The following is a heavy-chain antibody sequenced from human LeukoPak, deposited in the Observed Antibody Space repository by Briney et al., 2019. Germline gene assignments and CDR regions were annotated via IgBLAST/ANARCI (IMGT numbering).Heavy chain of an antibody. V-gene: IGHV1-8*01. J-gene: IGHJ4*02. CDR2: MNPNSGNT. Sequence: ASVKVSCKASGYTFTSYDINWVRQATGQGLEWMGWMNPNSGNTGYAQKFQGRVTMTRNTSISTAYMELSSLRSEDTAVYYCARGLGYLTGHYMELGDYWGQGTLVTVSS. CDR3: ARGLGYLTGHYMELGDY. D-gene: IGHD3-9*01. CDR1: GYTFTSYD.